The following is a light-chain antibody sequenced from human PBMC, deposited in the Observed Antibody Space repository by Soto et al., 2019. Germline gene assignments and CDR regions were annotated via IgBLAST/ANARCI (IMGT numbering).Light chain of an antibody. Sequence: DIQMTQSPFSLSASVGDRVTITCRASPSINRDLNWYQQKPGKAPNLLIYAAFTLESGVPSRFSGSGSGTDFTLTISSLPLEDFATYYCQHNYSTPLAFGGGTKVEIK. CDR1: PSINRD. J-gene: IGKJ4*01. CDR2: AAF. CDR3: QHNYSTPLA. V-gene: IGKV1-39*01.